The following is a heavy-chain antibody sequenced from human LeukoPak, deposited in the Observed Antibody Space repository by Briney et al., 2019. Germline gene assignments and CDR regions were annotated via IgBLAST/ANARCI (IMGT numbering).Heavy chain of an antibody. CDR3: AKRIDTRGSTHYHDY. Sequence: GGSLRLSCVGYGFTFSNYAMTWVRQAPGKGLEWVSSISFGGGYTFYADSVKGHFTISGDNSRSTLYLQMNNLRAEDTALYYCAKRIDTRGSTHYHDYWGQGTLVTVSS. V-gene: IGHV3-23*01. CDR1: GFTFSNYA. D-gene: IGHD3-22*01. J-gene: IGHJ4*02. CDR2: ISFGGGYT.